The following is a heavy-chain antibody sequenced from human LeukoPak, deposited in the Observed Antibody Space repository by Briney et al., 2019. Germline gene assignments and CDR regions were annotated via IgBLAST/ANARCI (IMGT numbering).Heavy chain of an antibody. CDR1: GGSISSGSYY. J-gene: IGHJ1*01. D-gene: IGHD6-19*01. V-gene: IGHV4-61*02. CDR3: ARHPSAWSYFQH. Sequence: PSETLSLTCTVSGGSISSGSYYWSWIRQPAGKGLEWIGRIYTSGSTNYNPSLKSRVTMSVDTSKNQFSLDLSSVTAADTAVHYCARHPSAWSYFQHWGQGTLVIVSS. CDR2: IYTSGST.